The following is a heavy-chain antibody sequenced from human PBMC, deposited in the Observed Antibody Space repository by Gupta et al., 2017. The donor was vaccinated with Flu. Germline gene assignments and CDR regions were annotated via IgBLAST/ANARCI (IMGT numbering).Heavy chain of an antibody. CDR3: AKDREGYDFWSGYSLGPSGMDV. D-gene: IGHD3-3*01. V-gene: IGHV3-23*01. Sequence: WVSAISGSGGSTYYADSVKGRFTISRDNSKNTLYLQMNSLRAEDTAVYYCAKDREGYDFWSGYSLGPSGMDVWGQGTTVTVSS. J-gene: IGHJ6*02. CDR2: ISGSGGST.